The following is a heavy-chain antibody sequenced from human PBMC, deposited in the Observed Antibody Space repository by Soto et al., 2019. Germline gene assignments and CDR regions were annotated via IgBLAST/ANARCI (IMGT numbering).Heavy chain of an antibody. CDR1: GGTFSSYA. J-gene: IGHJ6*02. Sequence: QVQLVQSGAEVTKPGSSVKVSCKASGGTFSSYAISWVRQAPGQGLEWMGGIISIFGTANYAQKFQGRVTITADESTSTAYMELSSLRSEYTAVYYCAYCSSTSFENYYYYGMDVWGQGTTVTVSS. V-gene: IGHV1-69*01. D-gene: IGHD2-2*01. CDR2: IISIFGTA. CDR3: AYCSSTSFENYYYYGMDV.